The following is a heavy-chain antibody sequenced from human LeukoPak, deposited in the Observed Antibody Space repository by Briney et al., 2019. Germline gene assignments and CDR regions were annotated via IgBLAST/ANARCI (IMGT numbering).Heavy chain of an antibody. CDR3: AKGRGCSGGSCYLFQH. D-gene: IGHD2-15*01. CDR1: GFTFSNAW. V-gene: IGHV3-30*02. Sequence: PGGSLRLSCAASGFTFSNAWMSWVRQAPGKGLEWVAFIRYDGSNKYYADSVKGRFTISRDNSKNTLYLQMNSLRAEDTAVYYCAKGRGCSGGSCYLFQHWGQGTLVTVSS. J-gene: IGHJ1*01. CDR2: IRYDGSNK.